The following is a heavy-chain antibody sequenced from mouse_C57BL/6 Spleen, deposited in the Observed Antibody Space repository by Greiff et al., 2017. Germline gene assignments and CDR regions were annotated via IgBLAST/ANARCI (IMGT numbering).Heavy chain of an antibody. CDR2: IYPSDSET. Sequence: VQLQQPGAELVRPGSSVKLSCKASGYTFTSYWMDWVKQRPGQGLEWIGNIYPSDSETHYNQKFKDKATLTVDKSSSTAYMQLSSLTSEDSAVDYCARGAGTDYFDYWGQGTTLTVSS. D-gene: IGHD3-3*01. CDR1: GYTFTSYW. V-gene: IGHV1-61*01. CDR3: ARGAGTDYFDY. J-gene: IGHJ2*01.